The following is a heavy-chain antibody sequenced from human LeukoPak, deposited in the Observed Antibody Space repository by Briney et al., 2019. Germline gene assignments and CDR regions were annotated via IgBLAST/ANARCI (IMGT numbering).Heavy chain of an antibody. J-gene: IGHJ4*02. CDR2: INPSGGST. V-gene: IGHV1-46*01. CDR3: ARDFSSGCLDY. D-gene: IGHD6-19*01. Sequence: ASVKVSCKASGYTFTGYYMHWVRQAPGQGLEWMGIINPSGGSTSYAQKFQGRVTMTRDTSTSTVYMELSSLRSEDTAVYYCARDFSSGCLDYWGQGTLVTVSS. CDR1: GYTFTGYY.